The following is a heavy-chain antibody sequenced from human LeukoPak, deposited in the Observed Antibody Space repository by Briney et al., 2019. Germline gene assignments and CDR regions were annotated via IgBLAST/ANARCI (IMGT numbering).Heavy chain of an antibody. V-gene: IGHV4-59*01. CDR2: IYYSGST. CDR3: ARGHRYYYGSGSYSFDY. Sequence: SETLSLTCTVSGGSISSYYWSWIRQPPGKGLEWIGYIYYSGSTNYNPSLKSRVTISVDTSKNQFSLKLSSVTAADTAVYYCARGHRYYYGSGSYSFDYWGQGTLVTVSS. J-gene: IGHJ4*02. CDR1: GGSISSYY. D-gene: IGHD3-10*01.